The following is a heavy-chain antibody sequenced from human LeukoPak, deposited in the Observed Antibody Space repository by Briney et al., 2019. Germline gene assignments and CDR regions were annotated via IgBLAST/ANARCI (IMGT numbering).Heavy chain of an antibody. CDR3: ANPRGADDAFDI. Sequence: GGSLRLSCAASGFTFSSYAMSWVRQAPGKGLDWVSGISGSDGSTYYADSVKGRFTISRDNSKNTLYLQMNSLRAEDTAVYYCANPRGADDAFDIWGQGTMVTVSS. J-gene: IGHJ3*02. CDR1: GFTFSSYA. V-gene: IGHV3-23*01. CDR2: ISGSDGST.